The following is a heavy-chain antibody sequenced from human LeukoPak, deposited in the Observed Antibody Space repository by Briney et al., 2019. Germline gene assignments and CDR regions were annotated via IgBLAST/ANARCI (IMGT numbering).Heavy chain of an antibody. D-gene: IGHD6-13*01. V-gene: IGHV3-21*01. CDR1: GFTFSSYS. J-gene: IGHJ5*02. CDR3: ARELQQLNWFDP. Sequence: KAGGSLRLSCAASGFTFSSYSMNWVRQAPGKGLEWVSSISSSSSYIYYADSVKGRFTISRDNAKNSLYLQMNSLRAEDTAVYYCARELQQLNWFDPWGQGTLVTASS. CDR2: ISSSSSYI.